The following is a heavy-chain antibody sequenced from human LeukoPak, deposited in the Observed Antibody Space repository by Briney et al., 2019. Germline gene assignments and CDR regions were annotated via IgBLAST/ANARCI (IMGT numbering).Heavy chain of an antibody. CDR1: GFTFRNYG. CDR3: ARVTYGSGTYGAFDY. Sequence: PGGSLSLFCAASGFTFRNYGMSWVRQAPGKWLEWVSTISGSGDNTYYADSVRGRFTISRDNSKNTLYLQMNSLRAEDTAVYYCARVTYGSGTYGAFDYWGQGTLVTVSS. V-gene: IGHV3-23*01. D-gene: IGHD3-10*01. J-gene: IGHJ4*02. CDR2: ISGSGDNT.